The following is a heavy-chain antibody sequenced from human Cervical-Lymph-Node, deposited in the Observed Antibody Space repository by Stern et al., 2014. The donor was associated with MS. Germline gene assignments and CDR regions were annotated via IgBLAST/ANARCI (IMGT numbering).Heavy chain of an antibody. D-gene: IGHD6-13*01. CDR1: GYTFTSYG. V-gene: IGHV1-18*01. J-gene: IGHJ4*02. CDR2: ISAYNGNT. Sequence: QEQLVQSGAEVKKPGASVKVSCKASGYTFTSYGISWVRQAPGQGLEWMGWISAYNGNTNYAQKLQGRVTMTTDTATSTAYMELRSLRSDDTAVYYCARDSGYSSSWYPWYFDYWGQGTLVTVSS. CDR3: ARDSGYSSSWYPWYFDY.